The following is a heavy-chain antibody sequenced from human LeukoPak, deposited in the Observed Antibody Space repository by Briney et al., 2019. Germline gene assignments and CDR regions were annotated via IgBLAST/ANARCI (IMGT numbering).Heavy chain of an antibody. V-gene: IGHV3-21*01. CDR1: GFIFRTYS. D-gene: IGHD4-23*01. CDR3: AGHRAVVTRPWLGEAFQI. Sequence: PGGSLRLSCAASGFIFRTYSMNWVRQAPGKGLEWVSSISSGSSYTDYADSVKGRFTISRDNAENSLYLEMNSLRAEDTAVYYCAGHRAVVTRPWLGEAFQIWGQGTVVTVSS. CDR2: ISSGSSYT. J-gene: IGHJ3*02.